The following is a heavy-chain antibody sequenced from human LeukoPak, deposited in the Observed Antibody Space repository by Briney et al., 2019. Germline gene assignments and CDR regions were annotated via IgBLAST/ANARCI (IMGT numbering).Heavy chain of an antibody. CDR3: ARQIGRGSWAFDY. V-gene: IGHV4-59*05. CDR2: IYYSGST. J-gene: IGHJ4*02. Sequence: PSETLSLTCTVSGGSISSYYWSWIRQPPGKGLEWTASIYYSGSTHYNPALKGRVYISVDTSKSQFSLKLSSVTAADTAVYYCARQIGRGSWAFDYWGQGTPVTVSS. D-gene: IGHD6-6*01. CDR1: GGSISSYY.